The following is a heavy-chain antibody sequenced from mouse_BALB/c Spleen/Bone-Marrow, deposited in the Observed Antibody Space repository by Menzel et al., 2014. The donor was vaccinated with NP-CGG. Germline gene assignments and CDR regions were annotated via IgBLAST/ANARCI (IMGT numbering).Heavy chain of an antibody. CDR1: GFNIKDTY. CDR2: IDPANGNT. J-gene: IGHJ4*01. CDR3: ARAYYYGSSYYVMDY. Sequence: EVQLQQSGTELVKPGASVKLSCIASGFNIKDTYMHWVKQRPEQGLEWIGRIDPANGNTRYDPKFQGKATITADTSSNTAYLQLTSLTSEDTAVYYCARAYYYGSSYYVMDYWGQGTSVTVSS. D-gene: IGHD1-1*01. V-gene: IGHV14-3*02.